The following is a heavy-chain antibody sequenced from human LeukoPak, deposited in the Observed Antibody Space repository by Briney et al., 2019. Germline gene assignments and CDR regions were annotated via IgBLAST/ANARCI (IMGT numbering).Heavy chain of an antibody. V-gene: IGHV1-69*05. CDR1: GGTFSSYA. CDR3: AKQKAGFSSYYYYYMDV. D-gene: IGHD3-3*01. J-gene: IGHJ6*03. Sequence: SVKVSCKASGGTFSSYAISWVRQAPGQGLEWMGGIIPIFGTANYAQKFQGRVTITTDESTSTAYMELSSLRSEDTAVYYCAKQKAGFSSYYYYYMDVWGKGTTVTVSS. CDR2: IIPIFGTA.